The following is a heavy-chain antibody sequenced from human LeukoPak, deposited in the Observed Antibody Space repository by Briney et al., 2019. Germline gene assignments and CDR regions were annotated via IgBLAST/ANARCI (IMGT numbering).Heavy chain of an antibody. J-gene: IGHJ4*02. CDR3: ARDLAPVKN. CDR2: ISSSSSYI. Sequence: GGSLSLSCAASGFTFSSYSMNWVRQAPGEGLEWVSSISSSSSYIYYADSVKGRFTISRDNAKNSLYLQMNSLRAEDTAVYYCARDLAPVKNWGQGTLVTVSS. V-gene: IGHV3-21*01. CDR1: GFTFSSYS.